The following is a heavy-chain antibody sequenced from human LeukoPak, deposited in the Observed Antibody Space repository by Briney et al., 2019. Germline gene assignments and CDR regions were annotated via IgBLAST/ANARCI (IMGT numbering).Heavy chain of an antibody. Sequence: GGSLRLSCAASGFIFSNYGMHWVRQAPGKGLEWVSAISGSGGSTYYADSVKGRFTISRDNSKNTLYLQMNSLRAEDTAVYYCAKGSYYYDSSGPFDYWGQGTLVTVSS. D-gene: IGHD3-22*01. CDR1: GFIFSNYG. CDR3: AKGSYYYDSSGPFDY. CDR2: ISGSGGST. J-gene: IGHJ4*02. V-gene: IGHV3-23*01.